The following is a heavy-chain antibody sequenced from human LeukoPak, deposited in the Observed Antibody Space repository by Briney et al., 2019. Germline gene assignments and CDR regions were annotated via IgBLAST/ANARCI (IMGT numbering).Heavy chain of an antibody. CDR1: GFSFSSYS. J-gene: IGHJ3*02. CDR3: ARELREHGVFDI. D-gene: IGHD1-26*01. V-gene: IGHV3-21*01. Sequence: GSLRLSCAASGFSFSSYSMNWVRQAPGKGLEWVSSISTSSSYIYYADSVKGRFTISRDNAKNSLYLQMNSLRAEDTAVYYCARELREHGVFDIWGQGTMVTVSS. CDR2: ISTSSSYI.